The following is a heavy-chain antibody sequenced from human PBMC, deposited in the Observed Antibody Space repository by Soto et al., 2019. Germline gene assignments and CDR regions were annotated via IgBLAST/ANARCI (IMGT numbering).Heavy chain of an antibody. CDR1: GFSFSTYG. V-gene: IGHV3-33*01. D-gene: IGHD6-13*01. J-gene: IGHJ6*02. Sequence: GGSLRLSCAASGFSFSTYGMHWVRQAPGKGLEWVAVIWHDGSKTYYADSVKGRLIISRDNSKNTLYVQINSLRAEDRGVYFCARGSIVAAEYGMDVWGQGATVTVSS. CDR2: IWHDGSKT. CDR3: ARGSIVAAEYGMDV.